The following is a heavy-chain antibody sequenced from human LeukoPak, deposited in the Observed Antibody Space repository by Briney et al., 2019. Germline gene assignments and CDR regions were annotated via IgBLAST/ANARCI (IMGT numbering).Heavy chain of an antibody. CDR2: IKQDGSEK. CDR3: ARFQGRYCSGGSCYSTFLYNWFDP. Sequence: GGSLRLSCAASGFTFSSYWMSWVRQAPGKGLEWVANIKQDGSEKYYVDSVKGRFTISRDNAKNSLYLQMNSLRAKDTAVYYCARFQGRYCSGGSCYSTFLYNWFDPWGQGTLVTVSS. J-gene: IGHJ5*02. D-gene: IGHD2-15*01. V-gene: IGHV3-7*01. CDR1: GFTFSSYW.